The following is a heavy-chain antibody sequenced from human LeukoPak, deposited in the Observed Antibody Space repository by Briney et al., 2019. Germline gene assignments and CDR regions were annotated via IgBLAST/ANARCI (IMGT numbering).Heavy chain of an antibody. CDR1: GFTFSSYT. Sequence: PGGSLRLSCAASGFTFSSYTMNWVRQAPGKGLEWISYISNSSNTIYYADSVKGRFTISRDNAKNSLFLQMNSLRVEDTAMYYCATTEFLDHWGQGTLVTVSS. V-gene: IGHV3-48*01. CDR3: ATTEFLDH. CDR2: ISNSSNTI. D-gene: IGHD3-10*01. J-gene: IGHJ4*02.